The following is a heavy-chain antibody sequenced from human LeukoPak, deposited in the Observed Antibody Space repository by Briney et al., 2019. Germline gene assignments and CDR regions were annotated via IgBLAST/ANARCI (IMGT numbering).Heavy chain of an antibody. D-gene: IGHD3-16*01. J-gene: IGHJ4*02. Sequence: GESLKISCKGSGYSFTSYWISWVRQMPGKGLEWMGGIDPSDSFNNYRPSLQGHVTISVDKSISTAYLQWSSLKASDTAMYYCARWGMKVSFDYWGQGTLVTVSS. CDR2: IDPSDSFN. CDR3: ARWGMKVSFDY. V-gene: IGHV5-10-1*01. CDR1: GYSFTSYW.